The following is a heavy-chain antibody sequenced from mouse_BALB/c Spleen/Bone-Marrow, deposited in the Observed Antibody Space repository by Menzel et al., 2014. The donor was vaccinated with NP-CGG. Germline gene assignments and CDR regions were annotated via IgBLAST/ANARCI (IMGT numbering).Heavy chain of an antibody. CDR3: GIGSEYVAH. CDR1: GYFFSGYF. V-gene: IGHV1-37*01. D-gene: IGHD1-1*01. CDR2: FISYHGGF. Sequence: VQLKESGPAAVWPGASVKISCKASGYFFSGYFMNWVQESLGKSLAWIGRFISYHGGFLYNQKFKDKATLTVDKASSTAHMELLGLTAEDSAGDYCGIGSEYVAHWGQGTLVTGSP. J-gene: IGHJ3*01.